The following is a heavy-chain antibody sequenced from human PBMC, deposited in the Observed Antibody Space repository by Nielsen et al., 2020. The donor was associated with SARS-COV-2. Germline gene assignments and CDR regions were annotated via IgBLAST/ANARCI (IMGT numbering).Heavy chain of an antibody. J-gene: IGHJ6*02. Sequence: GESLKISCKGSGYSFTNYWIGWVRQMPGKGLEWMGIIYPGDSETRYSPSFQGQVTISADESISTAYLQWSSLKASDTAMYYCARLGDYYDSSGYFDYYYGMDVWGQGTTVTVSS. V-gene: IGHV5-51*01. CDR1: GYSFTNYW. CDR3: ARLGDYYDSSGYFDYYYGMDV. D-gene: IGHD3-22*01. CDR2: IYPGDSET.